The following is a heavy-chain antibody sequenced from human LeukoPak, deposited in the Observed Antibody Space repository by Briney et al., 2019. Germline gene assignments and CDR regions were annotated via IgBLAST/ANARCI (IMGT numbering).Heavy chain of an antibody. CDR1: GYTFTSYG. Sequence: ASVNVSCKASGYTFTSYGISWVRQAPGQGLEWMGWISAYNGNTNYAQKLQGRVTMTTDTSTSTAYMELRSLRSDDTAVYYCARDTPGEQWLVLDYYYYGMDVWGQGTTVTVSS. V-gene: IGHV1-18*01. D-gene: IGHD6-19*01. J-gene: IGHJ6*02. CDR3: ARDTPGEQWLVLDYYYYGMDV. CDR2: ISAYNGNT.